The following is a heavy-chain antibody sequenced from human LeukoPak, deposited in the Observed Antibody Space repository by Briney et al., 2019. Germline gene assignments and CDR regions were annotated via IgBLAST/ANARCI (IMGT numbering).Heavy chain of an antibody. D-gene: IGHD4-17*01. J-gene: IGHJ4*02. CDR1: GGSISSYY. Sequence: PSETLSLTCTVSGGSISSYYWSWIRQPPGKGLEWIGYIYYSGSTNYNPSLKSRVTMSVDTSKNQFSLKLSSVTAADTAVFYCARGGRLLPLDYWGQGTLVTVSS. V-gene: IGHV4-59*01. CDR2: IYYSGST. CDR3: ARGGRLLPLDY.